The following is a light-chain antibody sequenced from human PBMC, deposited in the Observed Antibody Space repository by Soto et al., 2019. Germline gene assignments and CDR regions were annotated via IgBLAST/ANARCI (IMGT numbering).Light chain of an antibody. CDR1: QDISNY. Sequence: DIQMTQSPSSLSASVGDRVTITCQARQDISNYLNCYQQKPGKAPKLLIYDASNLETGVPSRFSGSGYGADFTFTISSLQPEDIATYYCQQYDNLPSWTFGQGTKVEIK. CDR2: DAS. V-gene: IGKV1-33*01. J-gene: IGKJ1*01. CDR3: QQYDNLPSWT.